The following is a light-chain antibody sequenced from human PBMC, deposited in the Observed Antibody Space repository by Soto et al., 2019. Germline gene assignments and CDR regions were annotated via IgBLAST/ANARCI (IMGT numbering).Light chain of an antibody. CDR3: QQRSNWPLT. V-gene: IGKV3-11*01. CDR2: DAS. CDR1: QSVNSN. J-gene: IGKJ4*01. Sequence: EIVLTQSPATLSLSPGERATLSCRASQSVNSNLAWYQQKPGQAPSLLIFDASYRATDIPAMFSGSGSGTDFTLTISSLEPEDFAVYYCQQRSNWPLTFGGGTKVEIK.